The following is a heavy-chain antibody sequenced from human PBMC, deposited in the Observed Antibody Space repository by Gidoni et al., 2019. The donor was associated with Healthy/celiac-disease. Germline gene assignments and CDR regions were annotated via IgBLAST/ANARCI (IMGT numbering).Heavy chain of an antibody. CDR3: ARDLGWNYGMDV. J-gene: IGHJ6*02. CDR2: RWYDGSNK. V-gene: IGHV3-33*01. Sequence: QVQLVESGAGVVHPGRSLTLSWSASGFTFSSYGMHWVRQAPGKGLEWVAVRWYDGSNKYYADSVKGRFTIARDNSKNTLYLQMNSLRAEDTAVYYCARDLGWNYGMDVWGQGTTVTVSS. CDR1: GFTFSSYG. D-gene: IGHD3-3*01.